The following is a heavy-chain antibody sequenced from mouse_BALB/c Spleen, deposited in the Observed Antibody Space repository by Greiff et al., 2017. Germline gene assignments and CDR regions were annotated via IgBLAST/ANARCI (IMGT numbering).Heavy chain of an antibody. J-gene: IGHJ2*01. CDR2: INPGSGGT. Sequence: QVQLPQSGAELVRPGTSVKVSCKASGYAFTNYLIEWVKQRPGQGLEWIGVINPGSGGTNYNEKFKGKATLTADKSSSTAYMQLSSLTSDDSAVYFCARRYDVGYLDYGGQGTTLTVSA. CDR3: ARRYDVGYLDY. D-gene: IGHD2-14*01. CDR1: GYAFTNYL. V-gene: IGHV1-54*01.